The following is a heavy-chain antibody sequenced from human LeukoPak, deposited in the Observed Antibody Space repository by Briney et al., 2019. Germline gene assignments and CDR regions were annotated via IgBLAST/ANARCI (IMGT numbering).Heavy chain of an antibody. CDR2: IYHSGST. V-gene: IGHV4-4*02. CDR1: GGSISSSNW. J-gene: IGHJ5*02. D-gene: IGHD6-13*01. Sequence: SETLSLTCAVSGGSISSSNWWSWVRQPPGKGLEWIGEIYHSGSTNYNPSLKSRVTISVDKSKNQFSLKLSSVTAADTAVYYCARNGVAAAVEWFDPWGQETLVTVSS. CDR3: ARNGVAAAVEWFDP.